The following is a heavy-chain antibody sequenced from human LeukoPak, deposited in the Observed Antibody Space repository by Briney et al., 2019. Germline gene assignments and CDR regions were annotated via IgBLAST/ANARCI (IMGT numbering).Heavy chain of an antibody. CDR2: IKQDGNEK. J-gene: IGHJ4*02. CDR1: GFTLSTYW. CDR3: ARDRSSLDY. D-gene: IGHD6-13*01. Sequence: GGSLRLSCAASGFTLSTYWMNWVRQTPGKGLEWVANIKQDGNEKYYVDSVKGRFTISRDNAKNSLYLQMNSLRAEDTAVYYCARDRSSLDYWGQGTLVTVSS. V-gene: IGHV3-7*01.